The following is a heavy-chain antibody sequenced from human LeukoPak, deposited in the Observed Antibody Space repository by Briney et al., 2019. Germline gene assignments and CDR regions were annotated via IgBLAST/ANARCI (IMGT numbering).Heavy chain of an antibody. V-gene: IGHV3-23*01. CDR2: ISASGGTT. Sequence: GGSLRLSCAASGFTFSSYAMSWVRQSPGKGLEWFSAISASGGTTYYADSVKGRITISRDNSKNTLYLQMNSLRAEDTAVYYCAKIGSMVQGIITDWGQGTLVTVSS. J-gene: IGHJ4*02. D-gene: IGHD3-10*01. CDR3: AKIGSMVQGIITD. CDR1: GFTFSSYA.